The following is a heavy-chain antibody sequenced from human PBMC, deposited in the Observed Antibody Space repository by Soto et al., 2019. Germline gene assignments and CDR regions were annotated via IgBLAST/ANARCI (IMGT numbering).Heavy chain of an antibody. CDR2: IYYSGST. D-gene: IGHD2-21*01. CDR1: GGSITTFY. CDR3: ARGRSCVGSIFCDAHNWLGP. V-gene: IGHV4-59*01. Sequence: SETLSLTCSVSGGSITTFYWSWVRQPPGKGLEWVGHIYYSGSTSYNPSLKSRVTISVDTSKNQFSLRLSSVTAADTAVYFCARGRSCVGSIFCDAHNWLGPWGQGTLVSV. J-gene: IGHJ5*02.